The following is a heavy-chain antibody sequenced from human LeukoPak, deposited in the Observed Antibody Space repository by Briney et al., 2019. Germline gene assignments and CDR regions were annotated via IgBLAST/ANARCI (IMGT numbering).Heavy chain of an antibody. J-gene: IGHJ6*03. D-gene: IGHD5-24*01. Sequence: ASVKVSCKASGYTFTGYYMHWVRQAPGQGLEWMGWINPNSGGTNYAQKFQGRVTMTRDTSISTAYMELSRLRSDDTAVYYCARGWLRDYYYYYMDVWGKGTTVTVSS. CDR1: GYTFTGYY. CDR3: ARGWLRDYYYYYMDV. V-gene: IGHV1-2*02. CDR2: INPNSGGT.